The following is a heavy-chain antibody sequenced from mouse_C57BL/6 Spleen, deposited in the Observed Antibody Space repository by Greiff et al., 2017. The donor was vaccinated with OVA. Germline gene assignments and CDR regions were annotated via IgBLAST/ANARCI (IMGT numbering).Heavy chain of an antibody. J-gene: IGHJ4*01. CDR2: IYPSDSET. Sequence: QVQLQQPGAELVRPGSSVKLSCKASGYTFTSYWMDWVKQRPGQGLEWIGNIYPSDSETHYNQKFKDKATLTVDKSSSTAYRQLSSLTSDDSSVYYCARRGYDEGYAMDYWGQGTSVTVSS. V-gene: IGHV1-61*01. CDR3: ARRGYDEGYAMDY. CDR1: GYTFTSYW. D-gene: IGHD2-12*01.